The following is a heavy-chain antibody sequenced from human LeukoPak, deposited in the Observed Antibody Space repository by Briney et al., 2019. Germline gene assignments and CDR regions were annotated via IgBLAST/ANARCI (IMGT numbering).Heavy chain of an antibody. CDR1: GFTFDDYA. V-gene: IGHV3-9*01. CDR2: ISWNSGSI. D-gene: IGHD6-13*01. Sequence: GGSLRLSCAASGFTFDDYAMHWVRQAPGKGLEWVSGISWNSGSIGYADSVKGRFTISRDNAKNSLYLQMNSLRAGDTALYYCARVQGSSWNDAFDIWGQGTMVTVSS. CDR3: ARVQGSSWNDAFDI. J-gene: IGHJ3*02.